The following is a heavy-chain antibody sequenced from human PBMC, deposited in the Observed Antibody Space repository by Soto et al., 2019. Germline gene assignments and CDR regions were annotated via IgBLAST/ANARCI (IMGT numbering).Heavy chain of an antibody. J-gene: IGHJ4*02. CDR3: ARDLPPSDH. V-gene: IGHV1-18*01. CDR1: GYTFTSYY. CDR2: ISAYNDNT. Sequence: QVQLVXSXXXXXXXGASVKVSCKTSGYTFTSYYISWVRQAPGQGLEWMGWISAYNDNTNYAQKLQGRVTMTTDTSTSTAYMELRSLRSDDTAVYYCARDLPPSDHWGQGTLVTVSS.